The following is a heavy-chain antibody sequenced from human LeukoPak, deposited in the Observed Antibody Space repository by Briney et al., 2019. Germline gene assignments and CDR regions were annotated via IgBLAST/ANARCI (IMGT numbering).Heavy chain of an antibody. CDR2: INAGNGNT. CDR1: GYTFTSYA. V-gene: IGHV1-3*03. Sequence: ASVKVSCKASGYTFTSYAMHWVRQAPGQRLEWMGWINAGNGNTKYSQEFQGRVTITRDTSASTAYMELSSLRSEDMAVYYCAIGGSGSYYLLNYWGQGTLVTVSS. J-gene: IGHJ4*02. CDR3: AIGGSGSYYLLNY. D-gene: IGHD3-10*01.